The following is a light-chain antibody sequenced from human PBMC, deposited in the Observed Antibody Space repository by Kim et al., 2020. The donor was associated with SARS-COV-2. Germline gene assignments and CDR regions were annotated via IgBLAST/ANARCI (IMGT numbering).Light chain of an antibody. Sequence: QSALTQPPSASGSPGQSVTISCTGTSSDIGVYNYVSWYQQHPGKAPKLLIYEVSKRPSGVPDRFSGSKSGNTASLTVSGLQAEDEADYYCSSYAGSNILLFGGGTLLTVL. V-gene: IGLV2-8*01. J-gene: IGLJ3*02. CDR1: SSDIGVYNY. CDR3: SSYAGSNILL. CDR2: EVS.